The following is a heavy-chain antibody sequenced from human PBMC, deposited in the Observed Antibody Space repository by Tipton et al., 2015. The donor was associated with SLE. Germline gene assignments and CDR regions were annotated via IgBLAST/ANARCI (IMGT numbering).Heavy chain of an antibody. CDR1: GFTFSSYD. J-gene: IGHJ4*02. Sequence: SLRLSCAASGFTFSSYDMHWVRQATGKGLEWVSAIGTAGDTYYPGSVKGRFTISRDNAKNSLYLQMNSLRDEDTAVYYCARAALYSSSWYYFDYWGQGTLVTVSS. D-gene: IGHD6-13*01. CDR3: ARAALYSSSWYYFDY. V-gene: IGHV3-13*01. CDR2: IGTAGDT.